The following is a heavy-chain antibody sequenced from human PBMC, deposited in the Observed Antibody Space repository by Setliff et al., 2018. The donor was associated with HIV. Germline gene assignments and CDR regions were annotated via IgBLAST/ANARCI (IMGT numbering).Heavy chain of an antibody. CDR3: ARNSSGWYYSNYYYYGMDV. Sequence: GASVTVSCKASGYTFTGYYMHWVRQAPGQGLEWMGWINPNSGGTNHAQKFQGRVTMTRDTSISTAYMELSRLRSDDTAVYYYARNSSGWYYSNYYYYGMDVWGQGTTVTVSS. CDR2: INPNSGGT. D-gene: IGHD6-19*01. CDR1: GYTFTGYY. V-gene: IGHV1-2*02. J-gene: IGHJ6*02.